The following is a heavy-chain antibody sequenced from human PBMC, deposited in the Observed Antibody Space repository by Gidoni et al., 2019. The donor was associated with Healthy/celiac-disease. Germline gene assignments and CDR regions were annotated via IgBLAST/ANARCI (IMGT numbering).Heavy chain of an antibody. V-gene: IGHV3-53*01. CDR2: GGST. J-gene: IGHJ4*02. Sequence: GGSTYYADSVKGRFTISRDNSKNTLYLQMNSLRAEDTAVYYCARDGPYFDYWGQGTLVTVSS. CDR3: ARDGPYFDY.